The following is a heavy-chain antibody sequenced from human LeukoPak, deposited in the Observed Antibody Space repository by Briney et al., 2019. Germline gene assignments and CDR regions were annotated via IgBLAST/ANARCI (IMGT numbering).Heavy chain of an antibody. V-gene: IGHV3-48*01. Sequence: PGGSLRLSCAASGFTFSSYSMNWVRQAPGKGLEWVSYITYSSGTIHYADSVRGRFTISRDNAKNSLYLQMNSLRAEDTAVYYCVRDEPGYSYGVGDYYSYMGAWGKGTTVTVSS. CDR1: GFTFSSYS. CDR3: VRDEPGYSYGVGDYYSYMGA. CDR2: ITYSSGTI. J-gene: IGHJ6*03. D-gene: IGHD5-18*01.